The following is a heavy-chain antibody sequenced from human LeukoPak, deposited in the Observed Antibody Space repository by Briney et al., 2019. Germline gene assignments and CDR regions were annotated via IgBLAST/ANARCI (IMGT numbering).Heavy chain of an antibody. D-gene: IGHD1-26*01. CDR3: ARGQCNGRYPAHF. V-gene: IGHV3-53*01. J-gene: IGHJ4*02. CDR2: IDSGGST. Sequence: GGSLRLSCAASGFSVGNRYVSWVRQAPGKGLEWVSVIDSGGSTYYADSVRGRFTISRDISKNTVYLGMNSLRGEDTAVYYCARGQCNGRYPAHFWGLGTLVTVSS. CDR1: GFSVGNRY.